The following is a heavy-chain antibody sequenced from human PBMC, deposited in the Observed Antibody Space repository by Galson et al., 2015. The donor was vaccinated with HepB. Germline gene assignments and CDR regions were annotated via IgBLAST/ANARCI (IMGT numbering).Heavy chain of an antibody. CDR3: AKLHNGEYYFDY. CDR2: ISGSGDST. Sequence: LRLSCAASGFTFNTYAMSWVRQAPGKGLEWVSVISGSGDSTYYADSVKGRFTISRDNSKNTLYLQMNSLRAEDTAVYYCAKLHNGEYYFDYWGQGTLVTVSS. CDR1: GFTFNTYA. D-gene: IGHD2-8*01. J-gene: IGHJ4*02. V-gene: IGHV3-23*01.